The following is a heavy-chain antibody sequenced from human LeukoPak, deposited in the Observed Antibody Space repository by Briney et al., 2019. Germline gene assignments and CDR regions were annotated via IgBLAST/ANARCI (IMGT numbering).Heavy chain of an antibody. CDR2: IWYDGSNK. CDR1: GFTFSSYG. Sequence: PGRSLRLSCAASGFTFSSYGMHWVRQAPGKGLEWVAVIWYDGSNKYYADSVKGRFTISRDNSKNTLYLQMNSLRAEDTAVYYCARERAPADYGEYAAGRYAFDIWGQGTMVTVSS. D-gene: IGHD4-17*01. CDR3: ARERAPADYGEYAAGRYAFDI. J-gene: IGHJ3*02. V-gene: IGHV3-33*01.